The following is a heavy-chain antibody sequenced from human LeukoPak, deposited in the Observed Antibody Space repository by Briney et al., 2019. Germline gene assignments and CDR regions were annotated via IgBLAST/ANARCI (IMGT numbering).Heavy chain of an antibody. D-gene: IGHD3-3*01. V-gene: IGHV3-21*01. CDR2: ISSSSSYI. CDR3: ARVPVLRFLEWLPDSPPDSTYWYFDL. Sequence: PGGSLRLSCAASGFTFSSYSMNWVRQAPGKGLEWVSSISSSSSYIYYADSVKGRFTISRDNAKNSLYLQMNSLRAEDTAVYYCARVPVLRFLEWLPDSPPDSTYWYFDLWGRGTLVTVSS. J-gene: IGHJ2*01. CDR1: GFTFSSYS.